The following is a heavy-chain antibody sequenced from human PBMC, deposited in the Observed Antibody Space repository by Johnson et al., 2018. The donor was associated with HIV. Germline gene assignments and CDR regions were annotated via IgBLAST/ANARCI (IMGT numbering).Heavy chain of an antibody. D-gene: IGHD5-12*01. CDR2: IWYDGSNK. CDR1: GFTFSSYG. Sequence: QVQLVESGGGVVQPGRSLRLSCAASGFTFSSYGMHWVRQAPGKGLEWVAVIWYDGSNKYYADSVKGRFTISRDNSKNTLYLQMNSLRAEDTAVYYCARDPEGYSGYDFGDAFEIWGQWTMVTVSS. V-gene: IGHV3-33*01. J-gene: IGHJ3*02. CDR3: ARDPEGYSGYDFGDAFEI.